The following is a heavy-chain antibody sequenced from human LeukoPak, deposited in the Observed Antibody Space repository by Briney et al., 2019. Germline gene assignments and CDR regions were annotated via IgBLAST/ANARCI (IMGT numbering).Heavy chain of an antibody. J-gene: IGHJ4*02. CDR3: ARAARGFDY. D-gene: IGHD3-10*01. V-gene: IGHV4-34*01. CDR1: GGSFSGYY. Sequence: PSETLSLTCAVYGGSFSGYYWSWIRQPPGKGLEWIGEINHSGSTNYNLSLKSRDTISVDTSKNQFSLKLGSVTAADTAVYYCARAARGFDYWGQGTLVTVSS. CDR2: INHSGST.